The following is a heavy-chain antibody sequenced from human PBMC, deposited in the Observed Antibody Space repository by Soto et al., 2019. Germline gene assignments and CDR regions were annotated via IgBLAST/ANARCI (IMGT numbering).Heavy chain of an antibody. D-gene: IGHD2-15*01. CDR3: ARGGDIVGVVAATGIDP. CDR1: GFTFSSYG. J-gene: IGHJ5*02. Sequence: QVQLVESGGGVVQPGRSLRLSCAASGFTFSSYGMHWVRQAPGKGLEWVAVISYDGSNKYYADSVKGRFTISRDNSKNTLYLQMNSLRAEDTAVYYCARGGDIVGVVAATGIDPWGQGTLVTVSS. CDR2: ISYDGSNK. V-gene: IGHV3-30*03.